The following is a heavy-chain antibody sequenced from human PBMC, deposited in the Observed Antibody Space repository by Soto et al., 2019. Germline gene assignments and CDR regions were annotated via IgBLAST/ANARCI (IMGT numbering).Heavy chain of an antibody. J-gene: IGHJ4*02. Sequence: TSGTLSLTCTVSGGSIRSSSFYWGWIRPPPGEGLEWIGSIYYSGSTYYNPSLKSRVTISVDTSKNQFSLKLSSVTAADTAVYYCARLYDYVWGSYRYYFDYWGQGTLVTVS. CDR2: IYYSGST. D-gene: IGHD3-16*02. CDR1: GGSIRSSSFY. CDR3: ARLYDYVWGSYRYYFDY. V-gene: IGHV4-39*01.